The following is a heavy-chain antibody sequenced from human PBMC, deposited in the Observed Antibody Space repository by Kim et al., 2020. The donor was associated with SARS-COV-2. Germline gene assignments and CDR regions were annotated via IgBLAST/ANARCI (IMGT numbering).Heavy chain of an antibody. CDR2: IKSKTDGGTT. V-gene: IGHV3-15*01. CDR1: GFTFSNAW. Sequence: GGSLRLSCAASGFTFSNAWMSWVRQAPGKGLEWVGRIKSKTDGGTTDYAAPVKGRFTISRDDSKNTLYLQMNSLKTEDTAVYYCTTILQWRPRFSGSYWAGLWDYWGQGTLVTVSS. CDR3: TTILQWRPRFSGSYWAGLWDY. J-gene: IGHJ4*02. D-gene: IGHD1-26*01.